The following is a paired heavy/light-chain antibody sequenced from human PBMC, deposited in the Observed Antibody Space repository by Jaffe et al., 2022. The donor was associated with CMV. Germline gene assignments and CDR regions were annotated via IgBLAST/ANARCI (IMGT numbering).Heavy chain of an antibody. CDR1: GHTFANYV. CDR2: VKPSESFA. Sequence: EVQLVQSGAEAKKPGEPLRISCSLSGHTFANYVIHWVRQMPGKGLEWVGRVKPSESFASYGPSFRGHVTISADQSVATAYLQWDSLRASDTALYYCAMTTVTQVMEAFDSWGRGTLVTVSS. J-gene: IGHJ4*02. CDR3: AMTTVTQVMEAFDS. V-gene: IGHV5-10-1*03. D-gene: IGHD4-17*01.
Light chain of an antibody. J-gene: IGLJ3*02. CDR1: SSNIGRNY. Sequence: TQPPSVSAAPGQKVTISCSGSSSNIGRNYVSWYQLLPGTAPRLLIYENDKRPPGIPDRLSGSKSGTSATLDVTGLQTGDEAHYYCETWDRDLSAVVFGGGTKLTVL. V-gene: IGLV1-51*02. CDR2: END. CDR3: ETWDRDLSAVV.